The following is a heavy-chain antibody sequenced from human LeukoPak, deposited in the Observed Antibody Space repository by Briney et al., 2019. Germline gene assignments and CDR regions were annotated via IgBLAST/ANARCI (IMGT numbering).Heavy chain of an antibody. J-gene: IGHJ4*02. CDR1: GFTFSSYE. CDR3: AKGFATVTTLEDY. CDR2: ISSSGSTI. V-gene: IGHV3-48*03. D-gene: IGHD4-17*01. Sequence: GGSLRLSCAASGFTFSSYEMNWVRQAPGKGLEWVSYISSSGSTIYYADSVKGRFTISRDNSKNTLYLQMNSLRAEDTAVYYCAKGFATVTTLEDYWGQGTLVTVSS.